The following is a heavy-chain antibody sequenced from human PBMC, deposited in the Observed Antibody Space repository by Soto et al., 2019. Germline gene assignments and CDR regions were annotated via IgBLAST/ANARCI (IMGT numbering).Heavy chain of an antibody. V-gene: IGHV1-18*01. CDR3: ARGRYGDY. D-gene: IGHD1-1*01. J-gene: IGHJ4*02. Sequence: QVHLVQSGAEVKKPGASVKVSCKGSGYAFTTYGITWVRQAPGQGLEWMGWISAHNGNTNYAQKLQGRVTVTRDTSPCTAYMELRSLRSDDTAVYYCARGRYGDYWGQGALVTVSP. CDR1: GYAFTTYG. CDR2: ISAHNGNT.